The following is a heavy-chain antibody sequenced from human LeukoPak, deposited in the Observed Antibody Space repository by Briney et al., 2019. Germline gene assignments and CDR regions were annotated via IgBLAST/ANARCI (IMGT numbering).Heavy chain of an antibody. CDR2: ISDDGSNK. D-gene: IGHD6-19*01. CDR1: GFTFSSYA. CDR3: AREGYNSGPDFDY. J-gene: IGHJ4*02. V-gene: IGHV3-30-3*01. Sequence: GGSLRLSCAASGFTFSSYAMHWVRQAPGKGLEWVAVISDDGSNKYYADSVKGRFTISRDNSKNTLCLQMNSLKTDDTAVYYCAREGYNSGPDFDYWGQGTLVTVSS.